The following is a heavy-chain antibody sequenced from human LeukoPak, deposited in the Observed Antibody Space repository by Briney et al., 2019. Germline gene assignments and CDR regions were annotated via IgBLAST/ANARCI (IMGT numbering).Heavy chain of an antibody. V-gene: IGHV3-30*18. J-gene: IGHJ4*02. Sequence: SGGSLRLSCAASGFTFSSYGMHWVRQAPGKGLEWVAVISYDGSNKYYADSVKGRFTISRDNSKNTLYLQMNSLRAEDTAVYYCAKSGGGMATIYFDYWGQGTLVTASS. D-gene: IGHD5-24*01. CDR2: ISYDGSNK. CDR3: AKSGGGMATIYFDY. CDR1: GFTFSSYG.